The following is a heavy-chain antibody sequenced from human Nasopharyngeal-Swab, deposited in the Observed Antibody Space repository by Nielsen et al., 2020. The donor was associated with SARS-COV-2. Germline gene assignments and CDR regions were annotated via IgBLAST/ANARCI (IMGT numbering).Heavy chain of an antibody. Sequence: GESLKISCAASGFAFSDYYMSWVRQAPGKGLQWVSYISSSGNIIYHADSVKGRFTISRDNAKNSLYLQMNSLTAEDTAVYYCSRRDNHDSSGYYSAHAFDIWGQGTMVTVSS. CDR3: SRRDNHDSSGYYSAHAFDI. CDR2: ISSSGNII. J-gene: IGHJ3*02. CDR1: GFAFSDYY. D-gene: IGHD3-22*01. V-gene: IGHV3-11*01.